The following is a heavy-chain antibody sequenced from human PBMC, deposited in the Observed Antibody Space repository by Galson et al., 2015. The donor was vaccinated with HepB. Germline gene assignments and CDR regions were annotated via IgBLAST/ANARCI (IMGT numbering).Heavy chain of an antibody. V-gene: IGHV3-7*03. J-gene: IGHJ5*02. CDR3: ARVGCNRCQRPFSWFDP. D-gene: IGHD2-15*01. CDR2: IKQDGSDK. CDR1: GFTYDTYW. Sequence: SRRLSCAATGFTYDTYWLGWVRQPPGKGLEWVANIKQDGSDKYYVDSVRSRFTISRDNAKNSLFLQMDSLRVEDSAVYYCARVGCNRCQRPFSWFDPWGQGTLVTVSS.